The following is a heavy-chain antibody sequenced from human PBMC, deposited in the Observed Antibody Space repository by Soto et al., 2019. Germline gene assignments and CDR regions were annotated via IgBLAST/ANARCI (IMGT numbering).Heavy chain of an antibody. J-gene: IGHJ4*02. CDR3: ARPYTYYYGSGSYWYYFDY. D-gene: IGHD3-10*01. CDR1: GGSISSGSYY. Sequence: SETLSLTCTVSGGSISSGSYYWGWIRQPPGKGLEWIGSIYYSGSTYYNPSLKSRVTISVDTSKNQFSLKLSSVTAADTAVYYCARPYTYYYGSGSYWYYFDYWGQGTLVTVSS. V-gene: IGHV4-39*01. CDR2: IYYSGST.